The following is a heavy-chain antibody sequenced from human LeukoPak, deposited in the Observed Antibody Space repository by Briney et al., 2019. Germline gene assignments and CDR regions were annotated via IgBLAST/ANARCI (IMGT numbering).Heavy chain of an antibody. V-gene: IGHV5-51*01. CDR1: GYRFNNYW. CDR2: IYPGDSNT. Sequence: GESLKISCKGAGYRFNNYWIGWVRQMPGKGLEWMGLIYPGDSNTRYSPSFQGQVTISADKSISTAYLQWSRLKASDTAMYYCARLQAEYYYYYGMDVWGQGTTVTVSS. D-gene: IGHD4-11*01. CDR3: ARLQAEYYYYYGMDV. J-gene: IGHJ6*02.